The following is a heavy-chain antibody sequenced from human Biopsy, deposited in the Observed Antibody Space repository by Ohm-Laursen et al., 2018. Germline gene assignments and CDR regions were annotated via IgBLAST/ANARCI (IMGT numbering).Heavy chain of an antibody. CDR3: ATGPYYDTRFYYNVRPFDF. J-gene: IGHJ4*02. Sequence: ASVKVSCKVSGYTLTELSIHWVRQTGGKGLEWMGGFDREERKTVYAEKFQGRVTMTEDTSTDTVYMEVTSLRSDDTAVYYCATGPYYDTRFYYNVRPFDFWGQGTLATVSS. V-gene: IGHV1-24*01. CDR2: FDREERKT. D-gene: IGHD3-10*01. CDR1: GYTLTELS.